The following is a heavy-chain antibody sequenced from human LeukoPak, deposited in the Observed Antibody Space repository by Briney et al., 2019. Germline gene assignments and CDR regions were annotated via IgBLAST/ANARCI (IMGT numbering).Heavy chain of an antibody. Sequence: SETLSLTCTVSGGSISSGDYYWSWIRQPPGKGLEWIGYIYYSGSTYYNPSLKSRVTISVDTSKNQFSLKLSSVTAADTAVYYCARVPHTGGTGFDYWGQGTLVTVSS. CDR1: GGSISSGDYY. J-gene: IGHJ4*02. CDR2: IYYSGST. CDR3: ARVPHTGGTGFDY. V-gene: IGHV4-30-4*01. D-gene: IGHD2-8*02.